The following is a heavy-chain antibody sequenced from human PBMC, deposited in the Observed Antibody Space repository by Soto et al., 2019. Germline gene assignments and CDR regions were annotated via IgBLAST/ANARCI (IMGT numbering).Heavy chain of an antibody. Sequence: SETLSLTCTVSGGSISSYYWSWIRQPPGMGLEWIGYIYYSGSTDYNPSLQSRVTISVDTSTNEFSLKLSSVTAAEGAVYYCARDHYYVMDVWGQGTTVTVSS. V-gene: IGHV4-59*01. CDR2: IYYSGST. CDR3: ARDHYYVMDV. CDR1: GGSISSYY. J-gene: IGHJ6*02.